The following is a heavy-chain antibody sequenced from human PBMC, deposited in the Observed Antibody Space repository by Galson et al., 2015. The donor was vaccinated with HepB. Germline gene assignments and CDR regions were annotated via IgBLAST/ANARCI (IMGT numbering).Heavy chain of an antibody. V-gene: IGHV1-2*02. CDR2: INSNTGGT. Sequence: SVKVSCKASGYTFAAYYIHWVRQAPGQGPEWMGWINSNTGGTNYAQTFKGRVTMTRDTSIRTAYMELSGLISDDAAVYYCARGTRGYCSAGTGGTDVWGQGTTVTVSS. J-gene: IGHJ6*02. CDR3: ARGTRGYCSAGTGGTDV. CDR1: GYTFAAYY. D-gene: IGHD2-15*01.